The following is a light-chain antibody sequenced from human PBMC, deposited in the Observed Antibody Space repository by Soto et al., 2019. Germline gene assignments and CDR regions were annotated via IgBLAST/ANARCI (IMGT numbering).Light chain of an antibody. V-gene: IGLV1-40*01. CDR2: GNG. Sequence: QSVLTQPPSVSGAPGQRVTISCTGSSSNIGAGHDVHWYQQLPGTAPNLLIYGNGNRPSGVPDRFSGSKSGTSASLAITGLQADDEADYYCQSYDSSLSGSEVFGTGTKGTVL. CDR3: QSYDSSLSGSEV. J-gene: IGLJ1*01. CDR1: SSNIGAGHD.